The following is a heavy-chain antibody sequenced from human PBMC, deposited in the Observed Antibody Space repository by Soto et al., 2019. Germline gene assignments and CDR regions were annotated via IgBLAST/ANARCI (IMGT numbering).Heavy chain of an antibody. Sequence: EVHLVESGGGLVKPGGSLRLSCAASSFTFSDYSMNWVRQAPGKGLEWVSSISPRSAYIHYADSVKGRFINSRDDAKNAMYLQMNRLRVEDTAVYYCATLIKTYYDDSGDHSQDYWGQGTLVTVSS. D-gene: IGHD3-22*01. CDR3: ATLIKTYYDDSGDHSQDY. V-gene: IGHV3-21*06. CDR1: SFTFSDYS. J-gene: IGHJ4*02. CDR2: ISPRSAYI.